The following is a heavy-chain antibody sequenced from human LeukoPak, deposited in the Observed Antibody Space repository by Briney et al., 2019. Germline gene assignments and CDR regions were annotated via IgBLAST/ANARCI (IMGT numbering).Heavy chain of an antibody. CDR2: INAGNGNT. V-gene: IGHV1-3*01. Sequence: ASVKVSCKASGYTFTSYAMHWVRQAPGQRLEWMGWINAGNGNTKYSQKFQGRVTITRDASASTAYMELSSLRSEDTAVYYCARDGGYSYGYSPDYWGQGTLVTVSS. CDR3: ARDGGYSYGYSPDY. CDR1: GYTFTSYA. D-gene: IGHD5-18*01. J-gene: IGHJ4*02.